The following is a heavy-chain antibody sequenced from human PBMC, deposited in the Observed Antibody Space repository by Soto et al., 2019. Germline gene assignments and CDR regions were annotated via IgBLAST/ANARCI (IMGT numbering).Heavy chain of an antibody. Sequence: GGSLRLSCAASGFTFSRYAMSWVRQAPGKGLEWVSAMSGSGGSTYYADSVKGRFTISRTNSKNTLFLQMNSLRAEDTAVYYCVKEDTAMVTWGYFQHWGQGTLVTVSS. J-gene: IGHJ1*01. D-gene: IGHD5-18*01. CDR2: MSGSGGST. CDR1: GFTFSRYA. CDR3: VKEDTAMVTWGYFQH. V-gene: IGHV3-23*01.